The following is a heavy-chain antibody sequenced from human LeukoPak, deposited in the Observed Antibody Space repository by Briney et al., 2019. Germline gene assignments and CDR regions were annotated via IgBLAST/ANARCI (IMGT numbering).Heavy chain of an antibody. CDR2: INQDGSQK. CDR1: GFTFNSYR. V-gene: IGHV3-7*01. CDR3: ARKGWYPDL. Sequence: PGGSLRLSCAASGFTFNSYRMTWVRQAPGKGLEWVASINQDGSQKYYVESLKGRFTISRDNAKNSHYLQMNSLRAEDTAVYYCARKGWYPDLWGRGTLVSVSS. J-gene: IGHJ2*01.